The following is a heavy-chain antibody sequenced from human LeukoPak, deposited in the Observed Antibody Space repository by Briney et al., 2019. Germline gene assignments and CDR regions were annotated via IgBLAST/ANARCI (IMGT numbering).Heavy chain of an antibody. CDR3: ARVKRYGSGSYCMVY. V-gene: IGHV1-8*01. CDR2: MNPNSGNT. Sequence: ASVKVSCKASGYAFTSYDINWVRQATGQGLEWMGWMNPNSGNTGYAQKFQGRVTMTRNTSVSTAYMELSSLRSEDTAVYYCARVKRYGSGSYCMVYWGQGTLVTVSS. CDR1: GYAFTSYD. J-gene: IGHJ4*02. D-gene: IGHD3-10*01.